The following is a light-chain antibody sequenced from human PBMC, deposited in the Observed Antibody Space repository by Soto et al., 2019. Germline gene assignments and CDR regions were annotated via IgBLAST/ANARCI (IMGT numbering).Light chain of an antibody. CDR3: QQYGRSPLT. J-gene: IGKJ4*01. V-gene: IGKV3-20*01. Sequence: EIVLTQSPGTLSLSPGERATLSCRASQSVSSSFLAWYQQKPGQAPRLLIYGASSRATGIPDRFSGSGSGQDFTLTISRLEPEDVAVYYCQQYGRSPLTFGGGTKVEIK. CDR1: QSVSSSF. CDR2: GAS.